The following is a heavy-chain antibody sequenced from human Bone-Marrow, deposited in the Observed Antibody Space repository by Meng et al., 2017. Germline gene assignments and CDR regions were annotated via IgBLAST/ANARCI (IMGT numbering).Heavy chain of an antibody. D-gene: IGHD3-10*01. V-gene: IGHV4-61*01. CDR3: ARVVWFGESSY. CDR1: GGSVSSGTYY. Sequence: SETLSLTCTVSGGSVSSGTYYWSWIRQPPGKGLEWIGYIYYSGSTNYNPSLKSRVTISVDTSKNQFSLKLSSVTAADTAVYYCARVVWFGESSYWAQGKRVNGAS. CDR2: IYYSGST. J-gene: IGHJ4*02.